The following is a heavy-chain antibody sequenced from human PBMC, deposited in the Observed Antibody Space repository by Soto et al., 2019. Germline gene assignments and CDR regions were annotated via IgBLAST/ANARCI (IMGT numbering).Heavy chain of an antibody. J-gene: IGHJ4*02. V-gene: IGHV4-59*01. Sequence: SETLSLTCTVSGGSISSYYWSWIRQPPGKGLEWIGYIYYSGSTNYNPSLKSRVTISVDTSKNQFSLKLSSVTAADTAVYYCARDRGSYFFDYWGQGTLVTVSS. CDR2: IYYSGST. D-gene: IGHD1-26*01. CDR1: GGSISSYY. CDR3: ARDRGSYFFDY.